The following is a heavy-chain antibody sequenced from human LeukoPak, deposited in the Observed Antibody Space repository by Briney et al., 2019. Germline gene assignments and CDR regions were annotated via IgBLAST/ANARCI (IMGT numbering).Heavy chain of an antibody. J-gene: IGHJ3*02. D-gene: IGHD3-3*01. Sequence: SETLSLTCTVSGGSISSYYWSWIRQPAGKGLEWIGRIYTSGSTNYNPSLTSRVTMSVDTSKNQLSLKLSSVTAADTAVYYCASVAPFGVVYGAFDIWGQGTMVTVSS. V-gene: IGHV4-4*07. CDR2: IYTSGST. CDR1: GGSISSYY. CDR3: ASVAPFGVVYGAFDI.